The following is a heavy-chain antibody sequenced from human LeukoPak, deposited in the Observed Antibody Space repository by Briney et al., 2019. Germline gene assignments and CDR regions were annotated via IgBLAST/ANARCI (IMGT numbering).Heavy chain of an antibody. Sequence: SVKVSCKASGGTFSSYAISWVRQAPGQGLEWMGGIIPIFGTANYAQKFQGRVTITADESTSTAYVELSSLRSEDTAVYYCARGGIQLWLRTLDWGQGTLVTVSS. J-gene: IGHJ4*02. CDR3: ARGGIQLWLRTLD. CDR1: GGTFSSYA. V-gene: IGHV1-69*13. CDR2: IIPIFGTA. D-gene: IGHD5-18*01.